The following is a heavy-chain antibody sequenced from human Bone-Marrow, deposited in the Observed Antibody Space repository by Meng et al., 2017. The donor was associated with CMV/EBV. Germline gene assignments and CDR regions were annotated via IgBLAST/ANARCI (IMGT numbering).Heavy chain of an antibody. J-gene: IGHJ4*02. CDR3: VRARSYYAFDY. V-gene: IGHV3-9*03. Sequence: LSLTCAASGFTFDDYAMHWVRRVPGKGLEWVSGISWNSVGIGYADSVKGRFTISRDNAKNSLYLQLNSLRVEDMALYYCVRARSYYAFDYWGQGILVTVSS. D-gene: IGHD3-10*01. CDR2: ISWNSVGI. CDR1: GFTFDDYA.